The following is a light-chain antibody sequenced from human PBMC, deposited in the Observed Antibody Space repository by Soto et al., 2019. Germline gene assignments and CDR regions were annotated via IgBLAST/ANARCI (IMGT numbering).Light chain of an antibody. V-gene: IGKV3-11*01. CDR3: QQRTNSPPWT. CDR2: GVS. J-gene: IGKJ1*01. Sequence: EIVLTQSPATLSLSPGAGASLSCRASQNISTYLARYQQRPGQAPRLLIYGVSKRAPAIPPRFSGSGSGTDFTLSVSGLETEDFATYYCQQRTNSPPWTFGQGTRVELK. CDR1: QNISTY.